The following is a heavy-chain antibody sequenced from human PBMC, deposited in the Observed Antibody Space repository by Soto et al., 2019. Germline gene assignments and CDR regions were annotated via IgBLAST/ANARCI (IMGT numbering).Heavy chain of an antibody. Sequence: QVQLQESGPGLVKPSETLSLTCTVSGGSISGYYWSWIRQSPEKGLEWIGPVDYSGSTKYNPSLTLRVPISVDTSKNQFSLTLRSVTAADTAVYYCAMTVTTLYTWFDPWGQGILVTVSS. J-gene: IGHJ5*02. D-gene: IGHD4-4*01. CDR1: GGSISGYY. CDR2: VDYSGST. CDR3: AMTVTTLYTWFDP. V-gene: IGHV4-59*08.